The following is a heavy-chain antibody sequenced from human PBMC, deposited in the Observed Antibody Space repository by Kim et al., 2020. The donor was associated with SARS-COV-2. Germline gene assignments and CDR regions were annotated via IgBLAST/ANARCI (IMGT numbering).Heavy chain of an antibody. Sequence: SETLSLTCTVSGGSISSGGYYWSWIRQHPGKGLEWIGYIYYSGSTYYNPFLKSRVTISVDTSKNQFSLKLSSVTAADTAVYYCARGQGLITMIVVVVGAFDYWGQGTLVTVSS. CDR2: IYYSGST. V-gene: IGHV4-31*03. CDR1: GGSISSGGYY. D-gene: IGHD3-22*01. J-gene: IGHJ4*02. CDR3: ARGQGLITMIVVVVGAFDY.